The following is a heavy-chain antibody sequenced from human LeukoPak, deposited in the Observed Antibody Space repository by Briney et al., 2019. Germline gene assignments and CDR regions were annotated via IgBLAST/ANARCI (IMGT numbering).Heavy chain of an antibody. V-gene: IGHV4-59*11. J-gene: IGHJ3*02. CDR3: ARDRISINTLDM. Sequence: SETLSLTCTVSGASISGHYLTWIRQPPGKGLEWIGYISHIGSTNYNPSLKSRVTISVDTSKNQFSLKLTSVTAADTAVYYCARDRISINTLDMWGQGTMVTVSS. D-gene: IGHD1-14*01. CDR1: GASISGHY. CDR2: ISHIGST.